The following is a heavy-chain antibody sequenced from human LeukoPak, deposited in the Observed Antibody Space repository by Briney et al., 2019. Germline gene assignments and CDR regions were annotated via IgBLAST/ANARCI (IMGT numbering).Heavy chain of an antibody. CDR2: IDTAGTTT. CDR1: GFTFTNYW. V-gene: IGHV3-74*01. D-gene: IGHD3-22*01. J-gene: IGHJ4*02. CDR3: ARSHGVVVFAY. Sequence: PGGSLRLSCAASGFTFTNYWMHWFRQAPGKGLMWVSRIDTAGTTTHYADSVRGRLTISRDNAKNTVYLQMNSLRVEDTAVYYCARSHGVVVFAYWGQGPLVTVSS.